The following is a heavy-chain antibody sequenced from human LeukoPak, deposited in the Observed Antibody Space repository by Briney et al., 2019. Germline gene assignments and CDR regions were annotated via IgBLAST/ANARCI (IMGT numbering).Heavy chain of an antibody. V-gene: IGHV4-59*01. CDR2: IYYSGTT. Sequence: KPSETLSLTCTVSGGSISSYYWSWIRQPPGKGLEWIGFIYYSGTTNYNPSLKSRVTISVDTSKNQFSLKLSSVTAADTAVYYCARSTNYYYYYMDVWGKGTTVTVSS. J-gene: IGHJ6*03. CDR3: ARSTNYYYYYMDV. CDR1: GGSISSYY.